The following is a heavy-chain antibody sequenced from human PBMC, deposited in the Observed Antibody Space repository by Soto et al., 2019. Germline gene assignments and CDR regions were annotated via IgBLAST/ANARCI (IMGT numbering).Heavy chain of an antibody. CDR1: GYTFTSYG. J-gene: IGHJ4*02. D-gene: IGHD2-21*02. Sequence: GASVKVSCKASGYTFTSYGISWVRQAPGQGLEWMGWISAYNGNTNYAQKLQGRVTMTTDTSTSTAYMELRSLRSDDTAVYYCARVYCGGDCYSSLDYWGQGTLVTVSS. V-gene: IGHV1-18*01. CDR3: ARVYCGGDCYSSLDY. CDR2: ISAYNGNT.